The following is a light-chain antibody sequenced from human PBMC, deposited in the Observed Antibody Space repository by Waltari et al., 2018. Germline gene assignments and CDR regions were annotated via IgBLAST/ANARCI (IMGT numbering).Light chain of an antibody. V-gene: IGKV1-39*01. J-gene: IGKJ2*02. CDR1: QNINTY. CDR3: QQSYSNRRT. CDR2: AAS. Sequence: DIIMTQSPSSLSASVGDRVSITCRSSQNINTYLNWYHQKSGKAPKVVIFAASPLKRGVPARFRGIGSGTDFTLTINNLQPEDFATYFCQQSYSNRRTFGQGTKLEIK.